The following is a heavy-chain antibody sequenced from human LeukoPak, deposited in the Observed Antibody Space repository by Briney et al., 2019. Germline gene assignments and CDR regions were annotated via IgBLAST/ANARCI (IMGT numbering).Heavy chain of an antibody. J-gene: IGHJ4*02. D-gene: IGHD1-1*01. Sequence: ASVKVSCKASGGTFSSYAISWVRQAPGQGLEWMGRIIPILGIANYAQKFQGRVTITADKSTSTAYMELSSLRSEDTAVYYCARELVRGTGSYFDYWGQGTLVTVSS. CDR1: GGTFSSYA. V-gene: IGHV1-69*04. CDR3: ARELVRGTGSYFDY. CDR2: IIPILGIA.